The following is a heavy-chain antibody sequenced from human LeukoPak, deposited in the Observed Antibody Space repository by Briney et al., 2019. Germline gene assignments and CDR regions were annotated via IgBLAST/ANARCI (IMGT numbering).Heavy chain of an antibody. J-gene: IGHJ3*02. Sequence: GRSLRLSCAASGFTFSSYGMHWVRQAPGKGLEWVAVIWYGGSNKYYADSVKGRFTISRDNSKNTLYLQMNSLRAEDTAVCYCARDQDFWSGFSSHDAFDIWGQGTMVTVSS. CDR3: ARDQDFWSGFSSHDAFDI. D-gene: IGHD3-3*01. CDR1: GFTFSSYG. CDR2: IWYGGSNK. V-gene: IGHV3-33*01.